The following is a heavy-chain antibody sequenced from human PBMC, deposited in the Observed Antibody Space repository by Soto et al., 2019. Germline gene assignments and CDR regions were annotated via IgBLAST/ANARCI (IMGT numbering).Heavy chain of an antibody. J-gene: IGHJ5*02. CDR3: AKDTSAGYSWFAP. Sequence: QVQLVESGGGVVQPGRSLRLSCAASGFTFSSYGMHWVRQALGKGLEWVAVTLNDGTNKYYADSVKGRFTISRDNSKNTLYLQMTSLSAEDTALYYCAKDTSAGYSWFAPCGQGTLVTVSS. CDR2: TLNDGTNK. V-gene: IGHV3-30*18. CDR1: GFTFSSYG. D-gene: IGHD6-19*01.